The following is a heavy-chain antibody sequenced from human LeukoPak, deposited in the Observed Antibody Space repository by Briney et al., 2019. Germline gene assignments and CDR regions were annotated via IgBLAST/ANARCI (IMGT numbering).Heavy chain of an antibody. CDR1: GGTCSSYA. V-gene: IGHV1-69*05. CDR2: IIPIFGTA. CDR3: AREPTYRGYYYYCYMDV. J-gene: IGHJ6*03. D-gene: IGHD1-14*01. Sequence: SVKVSCKASGGTCSSYAISWVRQAPGQGIEWMGGIIPIFGTANYAQKFQGRVTITTDESTSTAYMELSSLRSEDTAVYYCAREPTYRGYYYYCYMDVWGKGTTVTVSS.